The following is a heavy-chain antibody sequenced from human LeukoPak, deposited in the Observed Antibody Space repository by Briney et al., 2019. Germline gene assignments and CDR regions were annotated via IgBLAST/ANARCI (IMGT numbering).Heavy chain of an antibody. CDR1: GGTFSSYA. D-gene: IGHD2-21*02. J-gene: IGHJ4*02. V-gene: IGHV1-69*04. CDR3: AREKPDYYFDY. Sequence: SVKVSCKASGGTFSSYAISWVRQAPGQGLEWMGRIIPILGIGNYAQKFQGRVTITADKSTSTAYMELSSLRSEDTAVYYCAREKPDYYFDYWDQGTLVTVSS. CDR2: IIPILGIG.